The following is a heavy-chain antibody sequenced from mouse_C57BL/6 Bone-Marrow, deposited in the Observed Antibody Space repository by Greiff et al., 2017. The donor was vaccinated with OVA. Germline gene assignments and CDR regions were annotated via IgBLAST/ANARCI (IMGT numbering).Heavy chain of an antibody. D-gene: IGHD2-3*01. CDR2: IDPENGDT. CDR3: TTWAMAWFAY. Sequence: VQLQQSGAELVRPGASVKLSCTASGFNIKDDYMHWVKQRPEQGLEWIGWIDPENGDTEYASKFQGKATITADTSSNTAYLRLSSLTSEDTSVYYCTTWAMAWFAYWGQGTLVTVSA. V-gene: IGHV14-4*01. J-gene: IGHJ3*01. CDR1: GFNIKDDY.